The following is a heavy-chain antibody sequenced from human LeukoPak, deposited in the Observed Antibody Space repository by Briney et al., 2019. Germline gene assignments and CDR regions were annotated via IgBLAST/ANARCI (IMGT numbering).Heavy chain of an antibody. J-gene: IGHJ4*02. V-gene: IGHV4-39*01. CDR2: IYYSGST. D-gene: IGHD1-26*01. CDR1: GGSISSSSYY. Sequence: SETLSLTCTVSGGSISSSSYYWGWIRQPPGKGLESIGSIYYSGSTYYNPSLKSRVTISVDTSKNQFSLKLSSVTAADTAVYYCARQPLNSGSYFDYWGQGTLVTVSS. CDR3: ARQPLNSGSYFDY.